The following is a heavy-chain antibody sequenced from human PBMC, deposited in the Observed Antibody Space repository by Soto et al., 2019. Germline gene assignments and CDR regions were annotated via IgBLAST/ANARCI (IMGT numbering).Heavy chain of an antibody. CDR2: ISGSGDST. CDR1: GFTFSNYA. V-gene: IGHV3-23*01. D-gene: IGHD2-15*01. CDR3: ARRGPGSYFDY. J-gene: IGHJ4*02. Sequence: EVQLLDSGGGLVQPGGSLRLSCAASGFTFSNYAMNWVRQAPGKGLEWVSVISGSGDSTYYAGSVKGRFTISRDNSKNTLYLQMNSLRAEDTAVYYCARRGPGSYFDYWGQGTLVTVSS.